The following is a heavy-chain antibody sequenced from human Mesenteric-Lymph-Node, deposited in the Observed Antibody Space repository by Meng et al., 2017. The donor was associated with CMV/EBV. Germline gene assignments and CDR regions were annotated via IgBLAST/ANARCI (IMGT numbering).Heavy chain of an antibody. Sequence: SETLSLTCTVSGVSVSSCTYYWSWLRQPPGKGLEWIGYIYYSGRTNYNPSLKSRVTISVDTSKNQFSLKLSSVTAADTAVYYWAREEGEYCSSTSCYNPTYYYYGMDVWGQGTTVTVSS. CDR1: GVSVSSCTYY. V-gene: IGHV4-61*01. J-gene: IGHJ6*02. CDR3: AREEGEYCSSTSCYNPTYYYYGMDV. CDR2: IYYSGRT. D-gene: IGHD2-2*02.